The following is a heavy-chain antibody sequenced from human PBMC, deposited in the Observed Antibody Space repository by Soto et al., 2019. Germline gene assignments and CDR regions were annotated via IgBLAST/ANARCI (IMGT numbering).Heavy chain of an antibody. J-gene: IGHJ4*02. Sequence: QVQLQESGPGLVKPSQTLSLTCTVSGGSINSGGYCWSWIRQHPGKGLDWIGCISYGGSTSYNPXLXRXXTIAVDTSKNQFSLKLTSVTAADPGVYYCSRGILVWGQGALITVSS. CDR3: SRGILV. CDR1: GGSINSGGYC. V-gene: IGHV4-31*01. D-gene: IGHD5-18*01. CDR2: ISYGGST.